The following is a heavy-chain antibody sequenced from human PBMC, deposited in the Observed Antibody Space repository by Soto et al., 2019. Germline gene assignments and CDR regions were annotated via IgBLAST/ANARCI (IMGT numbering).Heavy chain of an antibody. J-gene: IGHJ6*02. CDR1: GYSFTSYW. D-gene: IGHD4-17*01. CDR2: IDPSDSYT. V-gene: IGHV5-10-1*03. Sequence: EVQLVQSGAEVKKPGESLRISCKGSGYSFTSYWISWVRQMPGKGLEWMGRIDPSDSYTNYSPSFQGHVTISADKSISTANLQWSSLKASDTAMDYCARHQPVTTEYYYYYGMDVWGQGTTVTVSS. CDR3: ARHQPVTTEYYYYYGMDV.